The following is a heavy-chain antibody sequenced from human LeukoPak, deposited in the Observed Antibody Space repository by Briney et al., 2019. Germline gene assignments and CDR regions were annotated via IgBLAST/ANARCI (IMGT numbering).Heavy chain of an antibody. Sequence: GASVKVSCKASGYTFTGYYMHWVRQAPGQGLEWMGWINPNSGGTNYAQKFQGRVTTTRDTSISTAYMELSRLRSDDTAVYYCARDREYSSSLHFDYWGQGTLATVSS. CDR1: GYTFTGYY. CDR3: ARDREYSSSLHFDY. D-gene: IGHD6-6*01. V-gene: IGHV1-2*02. J-gene: IGHJ4*02. CDR2: INPNSGGT.